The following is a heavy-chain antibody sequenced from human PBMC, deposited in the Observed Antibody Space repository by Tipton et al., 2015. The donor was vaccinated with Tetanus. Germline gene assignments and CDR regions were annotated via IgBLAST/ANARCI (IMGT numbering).Heavy chain of an antibody. CDR3: AGDQARGARGWNYFDY. J-gene: IGHJ4*02. D-gene: IGHD1-26*01. V-gene: IGHV4-31*03. CDR1: GGSISSGGYY. Sequence: LVKPTQTLSLTCTVSGGSISSGGYYWSWIRQHPGKGLEWIGDIYYSGSTYYNPSLKSRVTISVDTSKNQFSLKLNSVTAADTAVYYCAGDQARGARGWNYFDYWGQGTLVTVSS. CDR2: IYYSGST.